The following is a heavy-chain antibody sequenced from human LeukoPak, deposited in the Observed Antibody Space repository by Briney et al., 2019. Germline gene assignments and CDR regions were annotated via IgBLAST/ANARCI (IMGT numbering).Heavy chain of an antibody. Sequence: GASVKVSCKASGYTFTSYYMHWVRQAPGQGLEWMGIINPSGGSTSYAQKFQGRVTMTRDTSTSTVYMELSSLRSEDTAVYYCARGRGVVFIREYYFDYWGQGTLVTVSS. CDR2: INPSGGST. CDR3: ARGRGVVFIREYYFDY. CDR1: GYTFTSYY. J-gene: IGHJ4*02. V-gene: IGHV1-46*01. D-gene: IGHD3-22*01.